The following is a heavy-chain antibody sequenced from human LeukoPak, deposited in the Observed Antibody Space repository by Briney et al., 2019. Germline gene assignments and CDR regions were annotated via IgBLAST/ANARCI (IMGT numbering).Heavy chain of an antibody. CDR1: GFTFRTYS. V-gene: IGHV3-21*01. CDR3: ARDSGPADPEAFDI. CDR2: ISSHSIYI. D-gene: IGHD1-14*01. J-gene: IGHJ3*02. Sequence: GGSLRLSFAASGFTFRTYSMNWVRQAPGKGLEWVSTISSHSIYIYYADSVKGRFTISRDNANNLLYLQMDSLRADDTAVYYCARDSGPADPEAFDIWGQGTMVTVSS.